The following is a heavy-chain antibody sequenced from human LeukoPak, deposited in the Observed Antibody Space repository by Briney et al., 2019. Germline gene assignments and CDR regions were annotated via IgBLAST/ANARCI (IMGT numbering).Heavy chain of an antibody. J-gene: IGHJ6*02. CDR3: ARDVRYCSGGSCYLYGMDV. Sequence: PSETLSLTCTVSGGSISSGGYYWSWIRQPPGKGLEWIGYIYHSGSTYYNPSLKSRVTISVDTSKNQFSLKLSSVTAADAAVYYCARDVRYCSGGSCYLYGMDVWGQGTTVTVSS. CDR1: GGSISSGGYY. D-gene: IGHD2-15*01. V-gene: IGHV4-30-2*01. CDR2: IYHSGST.